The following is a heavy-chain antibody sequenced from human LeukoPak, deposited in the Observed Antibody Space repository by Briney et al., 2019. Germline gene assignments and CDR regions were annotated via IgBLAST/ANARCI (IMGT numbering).Heavy chain of an antibody. Sequence: GGSLRLSCVASGLTFYDFSDYYMSWIRQAPGKGLEWVAFIRYDGSNKYYADSVKGRFTISRDNSKNTLYLQMNSLRAEDTSVYYCAKDYGAVTAWFDYWGQGTLVTVSS. CDR2: IRYDGSNK. V-gene: IGHV3-30*02. D-gene: IGHD4-11*01. J-gene: IGHJ4*02. CDR3: AKDYGAVTAWFDY. CDR1: GLTFYDFSDYY.